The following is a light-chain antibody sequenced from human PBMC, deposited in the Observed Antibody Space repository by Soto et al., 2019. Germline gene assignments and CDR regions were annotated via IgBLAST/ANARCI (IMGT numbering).Light chain of an antibody. CDR3: CSYTSRNTYV. J-gene: IGLJ1*01. CDR1: ASDVGGYNY. Sequence: QSALTQPASVSGSPGQSITICCTGTASDVGGYNYVSWYHQHPGKAPKLMIHAVSNRPAGISSRFSGSKSGNTASPTISGLQSEEEADYSCCSYTSRNTYVFGTGPKV. CDR2: AVS. V-gene: IGLV2-14*01.